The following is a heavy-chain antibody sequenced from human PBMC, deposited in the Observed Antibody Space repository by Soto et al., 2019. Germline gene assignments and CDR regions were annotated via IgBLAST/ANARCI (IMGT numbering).Heavy chain of an antibody. D-gene: IGHD2-21*02. Sequence: GSLRLSCAASGFTFSSYGMHWVRQAPGKGLEWVAVIPYDGSNKYYADSVKGRFTISRDNSKNTLYLQMNSLRAEDTAVYYCAKAYAGYGGNLGDAFDIWGQGTMVTVSS. CDR1: GFTFSSYG. CDR2: IPYDGSNK. CDR3: AKAYAGYGGNLGDAFDI. V-gene: IGHV3-30*18. J-gene: IGHJ3*02.